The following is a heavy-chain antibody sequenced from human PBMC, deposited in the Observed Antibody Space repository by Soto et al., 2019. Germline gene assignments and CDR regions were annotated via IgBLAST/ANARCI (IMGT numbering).Heavy chain of an antibody. CDR1: GGSISSYY. V-gene: IGHV4-59*01. J-gene: IGHJ4*02. CDR2: IYYSGST. CDR3: AREGDYFDY. Sequence: SETLSLTCTVSGGSISSYYWSWIRQPPGKGLEWIGYIYYSGSTNYNPSLKSRVTISVDTSKNQFSLKLSSVTAADTAVYYCAREGDYFDYWGQGTLVTVSS.